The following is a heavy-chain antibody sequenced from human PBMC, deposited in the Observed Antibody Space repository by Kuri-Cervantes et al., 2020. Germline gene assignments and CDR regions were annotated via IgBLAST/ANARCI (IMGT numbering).Heavy chain of an antibody. J-gene: IGHJ3*02. CDR2: INSDGSSA. Sequence: GGSLRLSCAASGFTFSSYAMHWVRQAPGKGLVWVSRINSDGSSATYADSVKGRFTISRDNAKNTPYLQMNSLRDEDTAVYYCASRGTNGFDKWGQGTMVTVSS. CDR3: ASRGTNGFDK. D-gene: IGHD1-26*01. CDR1: GFTFSSYA. V-gene: IGHV3-74*01.